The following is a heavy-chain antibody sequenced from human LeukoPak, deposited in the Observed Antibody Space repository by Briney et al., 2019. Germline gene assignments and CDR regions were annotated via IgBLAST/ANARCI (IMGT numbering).Heavy chain of an antibody. Sequence: GGSLRLSCAASGFTFSSYGMHWVRQAPGKGLEWVSGISWNSGSIGYADSVKGRFTISRDNAKNSLYLQMNSLRAEDTALYYCAKDIFTGIAAAGAIDYWGQGTLVTVSS. D-gene: IGHD6-13*01. J-gene: IGHJ4*02. V-gene: IGHV3-9*01. CDR3: AKDIFTGIAAAGAIDY. CDR1: GFTFSSYG. CDR2: ISWNSGSI.